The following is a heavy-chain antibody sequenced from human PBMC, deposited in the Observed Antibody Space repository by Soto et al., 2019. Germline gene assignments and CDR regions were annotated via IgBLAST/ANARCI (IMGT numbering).Heavy chain of an antibody. J-gene: IGHJ5*02. CDR2: IYYSGST. D-gene: IGHD1-1*01. Sequence: SETLSLTCTVSGGSISSSSYYWGWIRQPPGKGLEWIGSIYYSGSTYYNPSLKSRVTISVDTSKNQFSLKLSSVTAADTAVYYCIGENWSGNWFDPWGQGTLVTVSS. V-gene: IGHV4-39*01. CDR3: IGENWSGNWFDP. CDR1: GGSISSSSYY.